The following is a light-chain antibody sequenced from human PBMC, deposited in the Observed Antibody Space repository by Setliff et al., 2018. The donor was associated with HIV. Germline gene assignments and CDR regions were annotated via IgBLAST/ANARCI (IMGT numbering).Light chain of an antibody. J-gene: IGLJ1*01. CDR3: SSYTSSSTYV. CDR2: DVS. V-gene: IGLV2-14*02. Sequence: QSALTQPASVSGSPGQSITISCTGTSSDVGSYNLVSWYQQHPGKAPKLMIYDVSKRPSGVSNRFSGSKPGNTASLIISGLQAEDEADYYCSSYTSSSTYVFGTGTKVTVL. CDR1: SSDVGSYNL.